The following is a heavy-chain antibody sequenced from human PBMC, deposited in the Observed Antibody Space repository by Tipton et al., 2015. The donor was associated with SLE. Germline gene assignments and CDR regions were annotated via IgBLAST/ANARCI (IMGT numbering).Heavy chain of an antibody. Sequence: TLSLTCTVSDGSISSGSYYWSWIRQPAGKGLEWIGRIYTSGSTNYNPSLKSRVTISVDTSKNQFSLKLSSVTAADTAVYYCARNGIVGAWDIWGQGTMVTVSS. J-gene: IGHJ3*02. CDR3: ARNGIVGAWDI. CDR1: DGSISSGSYY. D-gene: IGHD1-26*01. CDR2: IYTSGST. V-gene: IGHV4-61*02.